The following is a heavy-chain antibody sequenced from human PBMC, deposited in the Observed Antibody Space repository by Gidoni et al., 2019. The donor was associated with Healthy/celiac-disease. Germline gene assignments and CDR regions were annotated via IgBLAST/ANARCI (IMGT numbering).Heavy chain of an antibody. CDR2: ISGSGGST. V-gene: IGHV3-23*01. Sequence: EVQLLESGGGWVQPGGSLRLSCAASGFTFSSYAMSWVRQAPGKGLEWVSAISGSGGSTYYADSVKGRFTISRDNSKNTLYLQMNSLRAEDTAVYYCAKDLGYDDSRGDAFDIWGQGTMVTVSS. CDR1: GFTFSSYA. D-gene: IGHD3-22*01. J-gene: IGHJ3*02. CDR3: AKDLGYDDSRGDAFDI.